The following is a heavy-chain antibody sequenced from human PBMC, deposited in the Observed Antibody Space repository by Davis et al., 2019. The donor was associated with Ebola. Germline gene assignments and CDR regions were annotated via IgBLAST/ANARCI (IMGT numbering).Heavy chain of an antibody. J-gene: IGHJ4*02. V-gene: IGHV3-21*01. Sequence: PGGSLRLSCAASGFTFSSYNMNWVRQAPGKGLEWVSTISSGSTYIKYADTVKGRFTISRDNAENSLYLQMKYLRAEDTAVYYCVRDGLYCIGITCYDARGDYWGQGTLVTVSS. CDR1: GFTFSSYN. CDR3: VRDGLYCIGITCYDARGDY. CDR2: ISSGSTYI. D-gene: IGHD5-12*01.